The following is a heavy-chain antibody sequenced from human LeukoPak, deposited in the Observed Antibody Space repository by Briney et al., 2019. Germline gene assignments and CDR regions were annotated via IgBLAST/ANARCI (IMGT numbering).Heavy chain of an antibody. CDR1: GFTFSSYS. D-gene: IGHD5-18*01. Sequence: GGSLRLSCAASGFTFSSYSMNWVRQAPGKGLEWVSSISSSSSYIYYADSVKGRFTISRDNAENSLYLQMNSLRAEDTAVYYCARADSYGSSFDYWGQGTLVTVSS. CDR2: ISSSSSYI. V-gene: IGHV3-21*01. J-gene: IGHJ4*02. CDR3: ARADSYGSSFDY.